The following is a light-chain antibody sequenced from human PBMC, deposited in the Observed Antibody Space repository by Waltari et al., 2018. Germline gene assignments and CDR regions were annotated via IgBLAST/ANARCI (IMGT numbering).Light chain of an antibody. V-gene: IGLV2-14*01. J-gene: IGLJ2*01. CDR2: EVS. CDR3: SSYTSSSTLV. Sequence: TQSTWVSGSPGQSITISCTGTSSDVGGYNYASWYQQHPGKAPKLMIYEVSNRPSGVSNRFSGSKSGNTASLTISGLQAEVEADYYCSSYTSSSTLVFGGGTKLTVL. CDR1: SSDVGGYNY.